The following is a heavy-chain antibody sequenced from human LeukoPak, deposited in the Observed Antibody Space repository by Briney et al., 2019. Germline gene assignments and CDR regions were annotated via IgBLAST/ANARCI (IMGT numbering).Heavy chain of an antibody. CDR2: ISSSSSYI. Sequence: GGPLRLSCAASGFTFSSYSMNWVRQAPGKGLEWVSSISSSSSYIYYADSVKGRFTISRDNAKNSLYLQMNSLRAEDTAVYYCARGRNDAFDIWGQGTMVTVSS. CDR1: GFTFSSYS. J-gene: IGHJ3*02. CDR3: ARGRNDAFDI. V-gene: IGHV3-21*01.